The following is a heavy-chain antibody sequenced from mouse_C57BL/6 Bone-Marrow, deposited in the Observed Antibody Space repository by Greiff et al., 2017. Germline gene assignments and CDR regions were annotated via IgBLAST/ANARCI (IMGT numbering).Heavy chain of an antibody. J-gene: IGHJ4*01. V-gene: IGHV5-6*01. CDR2: ISSGGSYT. D-gene: IGHD1-1*01. CDR1: GFTFSSYG. CDR3: ARQGIYYYGSSYVFHVHYYAMDY. Sequence: EVMLVESGGDLVKPGGSLKLSCAASGFTFSSYGMSWVRQTPDKRLEWVATISSGGSYTYYPDSVKGRFTISRDNAKNTLYLQMSSLKSEDTAMYYCARQGIYYYGSSYVFHVHYYAMDYWGQGTSVTVSS.